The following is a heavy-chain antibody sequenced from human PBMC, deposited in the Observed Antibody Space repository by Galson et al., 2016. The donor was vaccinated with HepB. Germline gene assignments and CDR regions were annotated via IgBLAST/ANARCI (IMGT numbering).Heavy chain of an antibody. CDR3: ARGPGYSYVDY. CDR1: GFTFSNFP. J-gene: IGHJ4*02. D-gene: IGHD5-18*01. V-gene: IGHV3-30-3*01. Sequence: SLRLSCAASGFTFSNFPMHWVRQAPGRGLEWVAVVSSDGSSTYYAGSVRGRFTISRDNSKNTLFLQMSSLRTDDTAVYYCARGPGYSYVDYWGQGTLVTVSS. CDR2: VSSDGSST.